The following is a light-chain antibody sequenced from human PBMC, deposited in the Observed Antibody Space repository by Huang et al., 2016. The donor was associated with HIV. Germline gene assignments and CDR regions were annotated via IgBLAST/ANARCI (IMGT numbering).Light chain of an antibody. V-gene: IGKV1-NL1*01. CDR1: QDIGDS. CDR2: AAS. CDR3: QQYYSPPYT. Sequence: IQMTQSPSSLSASVGDRVTITCRASQDIGDSFAWYQQKPGKAPNLLLYAASRLISGVPSRLSGSGSGTDHTLTISSLQPGDFATYYCQQYYSPPYTFGQGTNLEIK. J-gene: IGKJ2*01.